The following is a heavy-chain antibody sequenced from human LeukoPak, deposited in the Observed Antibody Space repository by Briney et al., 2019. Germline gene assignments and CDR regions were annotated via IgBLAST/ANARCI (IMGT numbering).Heavy chain of an antibody. V-gene: IGHV3-23*01. CDR2: ISSDGANA. J-gene: IGHJ4*02. D-gene: IGHD3-10*01. CDR3: VLLSLTPG. Sequence: TGGSLRLSCAASGFTFSSYAMSWVRQAPGKGLEWVSRISSDGANANYADSVKGRFTISRDNAKNTLYLQMNSLRAEDTAVYYCVLLSLTPGWGQGTLVTVSS. CDR1: GFTFSSYA.